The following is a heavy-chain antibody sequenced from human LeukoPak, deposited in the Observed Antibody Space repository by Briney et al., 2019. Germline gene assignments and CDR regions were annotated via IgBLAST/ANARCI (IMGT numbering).Heavy chain of an antibody. CDR2: ISSSSSSTI. J-gene: IGHJ4*02. D-gene: IGHD6-6*01. V-gene: IGHV3-48*04. Sequence: GGSLRPSCAASGFTFSSYSMNWVRQAPGKGLEWVSYISSSSSSTIYYADSVKGRFTISRDNAKNSLYLQMNSLRAEDTAVYYCAKGTLAARLSAFDYWGQGTLVTVSS. CDR3: AKGTLAARLSAFDY. CDR1: GFTFSSYS.